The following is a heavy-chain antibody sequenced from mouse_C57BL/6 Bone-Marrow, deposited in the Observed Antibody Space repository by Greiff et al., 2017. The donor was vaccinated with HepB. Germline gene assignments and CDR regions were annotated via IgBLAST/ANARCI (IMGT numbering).Heavy chain of an antibody. CDR3: KWLLRGFDV. Sequence: EVKLEESGGGLVQPGGSMKLSCVASGFTFSNYWMNWVRQSPEKGLEWVAQIRLKSDNYATHYAESVKGRFTISRDDSKSSVYLQMNNLRAEDTGIYYCKWLLRGFDVWGTGTTVTVSS. D-gene: IGHD2-3*01. V-gene: IGHV6-3*01. J-gene: IGHJ1*03. CDR1: GFTFSNYW. CDR2: IRLKSDNYAT.